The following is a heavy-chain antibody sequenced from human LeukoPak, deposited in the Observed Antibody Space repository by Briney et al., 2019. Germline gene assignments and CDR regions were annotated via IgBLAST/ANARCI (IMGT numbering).Heavy chain of an antibody. V-gene: IGHV2-5*02. D-gene: IGHD3-9*01. J-gene: IGHJ5*02. CDR3: AHRRDYDILTGYPYNWFDP. CDR2: IYWDDDK. Sequence: SGPTLVKPTQTLTLTCTFSGFSLSTRGVGVGWIRQPPGKALEWLALIYWDDDKRYSPSLKSRLTITKDTSKNQVVLTMTNMDPVDTATYYCAHRRDYDILTGYPYNWFDPWGQGTLVTVSS. CDR1: GFSLSTRGVG.